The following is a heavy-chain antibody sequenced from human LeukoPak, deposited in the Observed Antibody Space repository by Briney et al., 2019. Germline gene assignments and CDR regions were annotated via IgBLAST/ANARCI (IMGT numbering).Heavy chain of an antibody. CDR1: GGPLSSGGYS. D-gene: IGHD5-18*01. J-gene: IGHJ4*02. V-gene: IGHV4-30-2*01. Sequence: SETLSLTCAVSGGPLSSGGYSWSWIRQPPGKGLEWIGYIFHSGSTKYSPSLKSRATISVDRPKNQFSLKLNSVTAADTAVYYCARGPLAYNFGEFDYWGQGALVTVSS. CDR3: ARGPLAYNFGEFDY. CDR2: IFHSGST.